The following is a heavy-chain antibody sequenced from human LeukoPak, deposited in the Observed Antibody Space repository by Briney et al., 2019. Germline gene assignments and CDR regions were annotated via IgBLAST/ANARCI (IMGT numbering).Heavy chain of an antibody. D-gene: IGHD6-19*01. Sequence: SETLSLTCGVSVDSTIRNNWWSWVRQPPGKGLEWIGRIYTSGSTNYNPSLKSRVTMSVDTSKNQFSLKLSSVTAADTAVYYCARVSRIAVAGTHYYYYYYMDVWGKGTTVTISS. CDR3: ARVSRIAVAGTHYYYYYYMDV. V-gene: IGHV4-4*02. CDR2: IYTSGST. CDR1: VDSTIRNNW. J-gene: IGHJ6*03.